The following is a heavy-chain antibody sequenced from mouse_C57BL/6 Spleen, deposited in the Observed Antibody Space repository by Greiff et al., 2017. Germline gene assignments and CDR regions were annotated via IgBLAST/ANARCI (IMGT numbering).Heavy chain of an antibody. J-gene: IGHJ4*01. V-gene: IGHV3-6*01. D-gene: IGHD2-3*01. CDR3: ARAGVYDGYYDYAMDY. CDR2: ISYDGSN. CDR1: GYSITSGYY. Sequence: VQLQQSGPGLVKPSQSLSLTCSVTGYSITSGYYWNWIRQFPGNKLEWMGYISYDGSNNYHPSLKNRISITRDTSKNQFFLKLNSVTTEDTATYYCARAGVYDGYYDYAMDYWGQGTSVTVSS.